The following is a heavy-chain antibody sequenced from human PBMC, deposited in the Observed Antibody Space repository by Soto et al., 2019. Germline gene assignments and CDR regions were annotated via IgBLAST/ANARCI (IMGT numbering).Heavy chain of an antibody. Sequence: QVQLVQSGAEVRKPGSSVKVSCKASGGTFSSYTISWVRQAPGQGLQWMGGIIPIFGTTNYAQKFQGRVTVTSDESTSTAYMDLSSLRSEDTAVYYCARHISYQPLFSGFDYWGQGTPVTVSS. CDR1: GGTFSSYT. CDR2: IIPIFGTT. J-gene: IGHJ4*02. D-gene: IGHD3-10*02. CDR3: ARHISYQPLFSGFDY. V-gene: IGHV1-69*01.